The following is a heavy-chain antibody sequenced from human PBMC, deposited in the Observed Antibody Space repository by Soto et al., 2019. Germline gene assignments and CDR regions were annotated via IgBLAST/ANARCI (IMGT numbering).Heavy chain of an antibody. J-gene: IGHJ6*02. CDR3: AREDRDRETGLVPAAIDGMDV. CDR1: GGTFSRYS. CDR2: IIPIFGIA. D-gene: IGHD2-2*01. V-gene: IGHV1-69*08. Sequence: QVQLVQSGAEVKKPGSSVKVSCKASGGTFSRYSITWVRQAPGHGLEWIGRIIPIFGIASYAQKFQGRVTITADESTITAYMGLSSLRSDDTAVYYCAREDRDRETGLVPAAIDGMDVWGQGTTVTVSS.